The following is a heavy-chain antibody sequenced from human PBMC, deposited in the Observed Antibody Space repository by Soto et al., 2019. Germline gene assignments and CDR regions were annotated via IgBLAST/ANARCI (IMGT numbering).Heavy chain of an antibody. J-gene: IGHJ4*02. CDR1: GFTFSSYA. CDR2: ISYDGSNK. V-gene: IGHV3-30-3*01. Sequence: GGSLRLSCAASGFTFSSYAMHWVRQAPGKGLEWVAVISYDGSNKYYADSVKGRFTISRDNSKNTLYLQMNSLRVEDTAVFYCARGPSSLTRFDYWGQGTLVTVSS. D-gene: IGHD2-2*01. CDR3: ARGPSSLTRFDY.